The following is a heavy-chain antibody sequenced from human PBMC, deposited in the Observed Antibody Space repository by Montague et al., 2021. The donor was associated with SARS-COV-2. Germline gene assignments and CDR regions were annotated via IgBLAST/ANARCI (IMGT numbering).Heavy chain of an antibody. CDR1: GYSIDSGGYF. CDR2: IYYSGSA. V-gene: IGHV4-31*03. Sequence: TRSLTCTVSGYSIDSGGYFWSWIRQHPGKGLEWIGFIYYSGSADYSPSLESRVSISVDRSKNQFSLKLSSVTAADTAVYYCARIFCGGDCDGSGVFDIWGQGTMVTVSS. D-gene: IGHD2-21*02. J-gene: IGHJ3*02. CDR3: ARIFCGGDCDGSGVFDI.